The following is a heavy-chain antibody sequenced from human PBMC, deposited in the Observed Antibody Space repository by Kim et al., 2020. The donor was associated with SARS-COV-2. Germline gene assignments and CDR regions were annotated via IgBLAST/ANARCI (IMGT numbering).Heavy chain of an antibody. V-gene: IGHV3-23*03. J-gene: IGHJ6*02. CDR1: GFTFSSSA. CDR3: AKPTGGGGRCYSCYYGMDV. D-gene: IGHD1-26*01. CDR2: DYGIVSST. Sequence: GGSLRLSCSASGFTFSSSAMSWVRQAPGKGLEWVSVDYGIVSSTYYADSVKGRFTISRDDSKNTLYLQMNSLRADDTAVYYCAKPTGGGGRCYSCYYGMDVWGQGTTVIVSS.